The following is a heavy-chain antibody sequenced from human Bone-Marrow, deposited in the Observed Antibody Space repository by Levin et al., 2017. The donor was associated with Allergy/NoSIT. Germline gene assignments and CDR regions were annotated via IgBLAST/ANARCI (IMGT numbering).Heavy chain of an antibody. CDR3: AKVPCYDFWSENKGSGYFYYRDV. D-gene: IGHD3-3*01. V-gene: IGHV3-23*01. J-gene: IGHJ6*03. Sequence: PGESLKISCAASGFTFHIYAMNWVRQAPGRGLEWVSAISGSGGGTYYAHSVKGRFTISRDTSKNPLYLQMNSLRAEDTAIYYCAKVPCYDFWSENKGSGYFYYRDVWGKGTTVAVSS. CDR2: ISGSGGGT. CDR1: GFTFHIYA.